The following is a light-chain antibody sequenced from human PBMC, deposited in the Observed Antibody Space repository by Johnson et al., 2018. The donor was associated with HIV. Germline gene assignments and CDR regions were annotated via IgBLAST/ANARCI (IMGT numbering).Light chain of an antibody. Sequence: QPVLTQPPSVSAAPGQKVTISCSGSSSNIGNNYVSWYQQLPGTAPKLLIYDNNKLPSGIPDRFSGSKSGTSATLGITGLQTGDEADYYCGTWDSSLSALFGTGTKVTVL. J-gene: IGLJ1*01. CDR1: SSNIGNNY. V-gene: IGLV1-51*01. CDR3: GTWDSSLSAL. CDR2: DNN.